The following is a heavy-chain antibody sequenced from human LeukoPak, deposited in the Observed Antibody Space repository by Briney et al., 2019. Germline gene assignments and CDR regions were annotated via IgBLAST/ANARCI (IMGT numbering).Heavy chain of an antibody. CDR3: ARTLWFDP. Sequence: GGSLRLSCAASGFTFSSYSMNWVRQAPGKGLEWVSSISSSSNYIYYADSVKGRFTISRDNAKNSLYLQMNSLRAEDTAVYYCARTLWFDPWGQGTLVTVSS. CDR2: ISSSSNYI. J-gene: IGHJ5*02. CDR1: GFTFSSYS. V-gene: IGHV3-21*01.